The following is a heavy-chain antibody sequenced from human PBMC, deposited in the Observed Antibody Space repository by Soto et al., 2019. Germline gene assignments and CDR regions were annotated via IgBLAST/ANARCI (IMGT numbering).Heavy chain of an antibody. V-gene: IGHV3-23*01. D-gene: IGHD2-8*01. CDR1: GFTVGSHA. CDR3: TRSRRSILMVYGFGGMDV. J-gene: IGHJ6*02. Sequence: QPGGSLRLSCAASGFTVGSHAMSWVRQAPGKGLEWVSSISGSGDGTYYGDSVKGRSTISRDSSSSTLYLQMDNLRGEDTAVYFCTRSRRSILMVYGFGGMDVWGQGTTVTVSS. CDR2: ISGSGDGT.